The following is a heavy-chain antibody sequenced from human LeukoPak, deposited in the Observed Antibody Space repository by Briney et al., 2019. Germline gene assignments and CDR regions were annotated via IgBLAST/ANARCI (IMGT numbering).Heavy chain of an antibody. Sequence: SGPTLVNPTQTLTLTCTFSGFSLSTSGMCVSWIRQPPGKALEWLALIDWDDDKYYSTSLKTRLTISKDTSKNQVVLTMTNMDPVDTATYYCARLTSAYYYDSSGFIDYWGQGTLVTVSS. V-gene: IGHV2-70*01. CDR3: ARLTSAYYYDSSGFIDY. CDR2: IDWDDDK. J-gene: IGHJ4*02. D-gene: IGHD3-22*01. CDR1: GFSLSTSGMC.